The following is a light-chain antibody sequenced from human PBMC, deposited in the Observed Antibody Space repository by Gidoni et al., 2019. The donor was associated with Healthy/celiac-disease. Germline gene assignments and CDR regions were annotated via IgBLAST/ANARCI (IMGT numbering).Light chain of an antibody. Sequence: DIQLTQSPSFLSASVGDRVTITCRASQGISSYLAWYQQKPGKVPKLLIYAASTLQSGVPSRFSGSGSGTEFTLTISSLQPEDFATYYCQQHNSYPRTFGGGTKVDIK. CDR2: AAS. CDR3: QQHNSYPRT. V-gene: IGKV1-9*01. J-gene: IGKJ4*01. CDR1: QGISSY.